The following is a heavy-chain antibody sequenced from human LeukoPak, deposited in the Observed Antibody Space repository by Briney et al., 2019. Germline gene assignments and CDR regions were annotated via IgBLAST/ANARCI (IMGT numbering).Heavy chain of an antibody. CDR1: GFTFSTFG. V-gene: IGHV3-30*02. CDR3: AKGYYFDILSGYSSLDS. Sequence: GGSLRLSRAASGFAASGFTFSTFGMHWVRQAPGKGLEWVAFIRYDGSNKYYADSVKGRFTISRDDSKNTLYLQMNSLRAEDTAAYYCAKGYYFDILSGYSSLDSWGQGTLVTVSS. J-gene: IGHJ4*02. CDR2: IRYDGSNK. D-gene: IGHD3-9*01.